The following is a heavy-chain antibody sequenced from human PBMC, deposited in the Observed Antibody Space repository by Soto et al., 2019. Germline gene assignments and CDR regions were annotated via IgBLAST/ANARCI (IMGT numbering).Heavy chain of an antibody. CDR3: ARKYGDYYYYGMDV. Sequence: LRLSCAASGFTFTNYAMNWVRQAPGKGLEWVSSISGSGGSTYYADSVKGRFTISRDHSKNTLYLQMNSLRAEDTAVYYCARKYGDYYYYGMDVWGQGTTVTVSS. J-gene: IGHJ6*02. D-gene: IGHD4-17*01. V-gene: IGHV3-23*01. CDR1: GFTFTNYA. CDR2: ISGSGGST.